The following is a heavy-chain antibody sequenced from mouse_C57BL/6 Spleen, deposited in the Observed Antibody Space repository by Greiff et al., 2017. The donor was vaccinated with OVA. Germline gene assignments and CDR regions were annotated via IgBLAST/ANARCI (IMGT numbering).Heavy chain of an antibody. J-gene: IGHJ4*01. Sequence: DVHLVESGGGLVQPGGSLSLSCAASGFTFTDYYMSWVRQPPGKALEWLGFIRNKANGYTTEYSASVKGRFTISRDNSQSILYLQMNALRAEDSATYYCARYRGGDYAMDYWGQGTSVTVSS. CDR1: GFTFTDYY. V-gene: IGHV7-3*01. CDR2: IRNKANGYTT. CDR3: ARYRGGDYAMDY.